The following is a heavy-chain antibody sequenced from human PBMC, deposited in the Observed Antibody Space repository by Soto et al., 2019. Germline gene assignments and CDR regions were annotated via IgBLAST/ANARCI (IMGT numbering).Heavy chain of an antibody. CDR1: GYTFTSYY. Sequence: ASVKVSCKASGYTFTSYYMHWVRQATGQGLEWMGIINPSGGSTSYAQKFQGRVTMTRDTSTSTVYMELSSLRSEDTAVYYCARTLRIAAAGTLSFDIWGQGTMVTVSS. V-gene: IGHV1-46*01. D-gene: IGHD6-13*01. CDR3: ARTLRIAAAGTLSFDI. CDR2: INPSGGST. J-gene: IGHJ3*02.